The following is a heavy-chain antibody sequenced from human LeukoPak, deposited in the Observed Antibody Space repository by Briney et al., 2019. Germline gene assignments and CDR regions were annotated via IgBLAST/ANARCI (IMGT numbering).Heavy chain of an antibody. CDR2: ISSSGNT. CDR1: GGSISSNNW. V-gene: IGHV4-4*02. CDR3: ARLGAGPTYYDFWSGYSSFYFDY. J-gene: IGHJ4*02. Sequence: SETLSLTCAVSGGSISSNNWWSWVRQPPGKGLGWIGGISSSGNTYYNPSLKSRITISIDTSKNHFSLKLSSVSAADTAVYYCARLGAGPTYYDFWSGYSSFYFDYWGQGTLVTVSS. D-gene: IGHD3-3*01.